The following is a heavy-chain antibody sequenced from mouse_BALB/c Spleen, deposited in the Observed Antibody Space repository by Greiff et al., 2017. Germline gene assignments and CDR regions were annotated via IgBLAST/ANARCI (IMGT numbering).Heavy chain of an antibody. CDR1: GYTFTSYW. Sequence: QVQLQQSGAELAKPGASVKMSCKASGYTFTSYWMHWVKQRPGQGLEWIGYINPSTGYTEYNQKFKDKATLTADKSSSTAYMQLSSLTSEDSAVYYCAHYGKRAMDYWGQGTSVTVSS. CDR3: AHYGKRAMDY. CDR2: INPSTGYT. V-gene: IGHV1-7*01. D-gene: IGHD1-1*01. J-gene: IGHJ4*01.